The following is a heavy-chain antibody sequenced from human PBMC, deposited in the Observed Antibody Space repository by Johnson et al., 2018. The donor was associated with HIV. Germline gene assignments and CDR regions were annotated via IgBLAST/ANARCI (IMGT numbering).Heavy chain of an antibody. D-gene: IGHD3-10*01. Sequence: VQLVESGGGSGQPGGSLRLSCAASGFTLSDNWMHWFHQVPGKGLAWVSRINIDGISTSYADSVKGRFTISRDNAKNTLYLQMNSLRAEDTAVYYCAREGALLLWLGASPFDIWGQGTMVTVSS. CDR1: GFTLSDNW. V-gene: IGHV3-74*01. CDR3: AREGALLLWLGASPFDI. CDR2: INIDGIST. J-gene: IGHJ3*02.